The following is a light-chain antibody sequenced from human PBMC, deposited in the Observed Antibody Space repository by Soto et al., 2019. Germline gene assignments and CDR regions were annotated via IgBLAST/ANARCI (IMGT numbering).Light chain of an antibody. CDR1: QSVSSN. J-gene: IGKJ1*01. CDR3: QASRT. V-gene: IGKV3-15*01. CDR2: GAS. Sequence: EIVMTQSPATLSVSPGERATLSCRASQSVSSNLAWYQQKPGQAPRLLIYGASTRATGIPARFSGSGSGTEFTLTISSLQSEDFAVYYCQASRTFGQGTKVEIK.